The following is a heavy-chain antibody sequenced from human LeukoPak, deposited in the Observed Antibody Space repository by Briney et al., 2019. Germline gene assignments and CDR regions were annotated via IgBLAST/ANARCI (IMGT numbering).Heavy chain of an antibody. CDR1: GFTFSSDS. Sequence: GGSLRLSCAASGFTFSSDSMNWVRQAPGKGLEWVSYISSSSSTIYYADSVKGRFTISRDNAKNSLYLQMSSLRAEDTAVYYCTSGYYYDSRAYPDGWGQGTMVTVSS. D-gene: IGHD3-22*01. CDR3: TSGYYYDSRAYPDG. CDR2: ISSSSSTI. V-gene: IGHV3-48*01. J-gene: IGHJ3*01.